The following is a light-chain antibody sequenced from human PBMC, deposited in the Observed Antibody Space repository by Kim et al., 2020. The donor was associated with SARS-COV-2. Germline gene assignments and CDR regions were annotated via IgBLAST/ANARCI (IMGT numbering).Light chain of an antibody. CDR1: QSVSSNY. J-gene: IGKJ3*01. CDR3: HLYGSSPL. Sequence: EIVLTQSPGTLSLSPGERVTLSCRASQSVSSNYLAWYQQKPGQAPRLLIYGASSRATHIPDRFSGSGSGTDFTLTISRLEAEDFAVYYCHLYGSSPLFGPGTKVDIK. CDR2: GAS. V-gene: IGKV3-20*01.